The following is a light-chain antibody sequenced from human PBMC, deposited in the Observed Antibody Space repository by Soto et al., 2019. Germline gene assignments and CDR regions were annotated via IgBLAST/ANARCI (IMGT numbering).Light chain of an antibody. J-gene: IGKJ1*01. V-gene: IGKV3-15*01. Sequence: EIVMTQSPATLSVSPGERATLSCRASQSVSSILAWYQQKPGQAPRLLIYGASTRATGIPAGFSGSGSGTEFTLTISSLQSEDFAVYYCQQNNNWPPWTFGQGTKVEIK. CDR2: GAS. CDR1: QSVSSI. CDR3: QQNNNWPPWT.